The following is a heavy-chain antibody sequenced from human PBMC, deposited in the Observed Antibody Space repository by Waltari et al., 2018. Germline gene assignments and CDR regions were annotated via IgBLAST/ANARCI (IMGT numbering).Heavy chain of an antibody. D-gene: IGHD3-16*01. J-gene: IGHJ4*02. Sequence: EVQLVESGGGLVQPGGSLRLSSEASGFTLSSSYMHWVRQVPGKGLVWVSRINTDGSSANYADSVKGRFTISRDNGKNTLYLQMNSLRAEDTAVYYCARDGGGNGYIHYWGQGTLVTVSS. V-gene: IGHV3-74*01. CDR3: ARDGGGNGYIHY. CDR2: INTDGSSA. CDR1: GFTLSSSY.